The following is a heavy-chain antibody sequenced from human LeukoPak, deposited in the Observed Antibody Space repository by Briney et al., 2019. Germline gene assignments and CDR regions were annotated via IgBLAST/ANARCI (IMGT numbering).Heavy chain of an antibody. CDR1: GFTFSSYG. Sequence: GGSLRLSCAASGFTFSSYGMHWVRQAPGKGLEWVAFIRYDRRNQYYADSVKGRFTISRDNSKNTLYLQMNSLRAEDTAVYYSAKGNYYDSSGYSYFDYWGQGTLVTVSS. CDR2: IRYDRRNQ. CDR3: AKGNYYDSSGYSYFDY. D-gene: IGHD3-22*01. J-gene: IGHJ4*02. V-gene: IGHV3-30*02.